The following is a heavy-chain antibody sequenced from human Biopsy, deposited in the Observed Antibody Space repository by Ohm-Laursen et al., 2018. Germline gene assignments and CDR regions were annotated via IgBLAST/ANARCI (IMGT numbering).Heavy chain of an antibody. Sequence: SLRLSCSAFGFTFRSYAMSWVRQAPGKGLEWVSAITSSGDTTYYSDSVKGRFTISRDSSKNTLHLQMNSLRAEDTAVYYCAKDQGYYYDRSVYYYFDYWGQGTLVTVSS. CDR2: ITSSGDTT. CDR1: GFTFRSYA. V-gene: IGHV3-23*01. CDR3: AKDQGYYYDRSVYYYFDY. D-gene: IGHD3-22*01. J-gene: IGHJ4*02.